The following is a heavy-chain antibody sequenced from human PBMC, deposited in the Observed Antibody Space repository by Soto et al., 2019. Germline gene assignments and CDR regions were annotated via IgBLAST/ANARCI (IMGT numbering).Heavy chain of an antibody. V-gene: IGHV3-23*01. CDR3: ARDSIIAAAGTLHYYYYGMDV. D-gene: IGHD6-13*01. Sequence: EVQLLESGGGLVQPGGSLRLSCAASGFTFSSYAMSWVRQAPGKGLEWVSAISGSGGSTYYADSVKGRFTISRDNSKNTLYLQMNSLRAEDTAVYYCARDSIIAAAGTLHYYYYGMDVWGQGTTVTVSS. J-gene: IGHJ6*02. CDR1: GFTFSSYA. CDR2: ISGSGGST.